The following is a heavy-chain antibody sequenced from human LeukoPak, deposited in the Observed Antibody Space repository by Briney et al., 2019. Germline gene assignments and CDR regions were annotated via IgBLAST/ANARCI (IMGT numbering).Heavy chain of an antibody. CDR1: GGSISSYY. CDR3: AKDSLYSSSWYYFDY. CDR2: IYTSGST. D-gene: IGHD6-13*01. Sequence: SETLSLTCTVSGGSISSYYWSWIRQPAGKGLEWIGRIYTSGSTNYNPSLKSRVTMSVDTSKNQFSLKLSSVTAADTAVYYCAKDSLYSSSWYYFDYWGQGTLVTVSS. J-gene: IGHJ4*02. V-gene: IGHV4-4*07.